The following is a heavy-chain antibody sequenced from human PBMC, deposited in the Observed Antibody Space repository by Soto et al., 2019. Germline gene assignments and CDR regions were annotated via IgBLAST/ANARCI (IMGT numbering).Heavy chain of an antibody. Sequence: GGSLRLSCAASGFTFSSYSMNWVRQAPGKGLEWVSSISSSSSYIYYADSVKGRFTISRDNAKNSLYLQMNSLRAEDTAVYYCARWWEYCSSTSCYAFSDYWGQGTLVTVSS. CDR3: ARWWEYCSSTSCYAFSDY. V-gene: IGHV3-21*01. CDR2: ISSSSSYI. CDR1: GFTFSSYS. D-gene: IGHD2-2*01. J-gene: IGHJ4*02.